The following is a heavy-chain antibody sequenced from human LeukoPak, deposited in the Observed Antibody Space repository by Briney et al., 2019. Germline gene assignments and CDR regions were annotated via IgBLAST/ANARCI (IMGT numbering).Heavy chain of an antibody. CDR3: ARDRDGYCTNGVCYFDY. V-gene: IGHV1-2*02. D-gene: IGHD2-8*01. J-gene: IGHJ4*02. Sequence: ASVRVSCKASGYTFTGYYMHWVRQAPGQGLEWMGWINPNSGVTNYAQRFQGRVTMTRDTSISTAYTDLSRLRYDDTAVYYCARDRDGYCTNGVCYFDYWGQGTLVTVSS. CDR1: GYTFTGYY. CDR2: INPNSGVT.